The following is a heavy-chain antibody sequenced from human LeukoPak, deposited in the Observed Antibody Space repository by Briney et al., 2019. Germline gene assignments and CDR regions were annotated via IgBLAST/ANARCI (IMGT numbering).Heavy chain of an antibody. V-gene: IGHV4-59*01. Sequence: SETLSLTCTVSGASTSSYYWSWIRQPPGKGLEWIGHTFYSGSTKYNPSLKSRLTIAVDTSRNQFSLKLSSVSAADTAVYYCARGYSSSGHNWFDPWGQGTLVTVSS. J-gene: IGHJ5*02. CDR3: ARGYSSSGHNWFDP. D-gene: IGHD6-13*01. CDR2: TFYSGST. CDR1: GASTSSYY.